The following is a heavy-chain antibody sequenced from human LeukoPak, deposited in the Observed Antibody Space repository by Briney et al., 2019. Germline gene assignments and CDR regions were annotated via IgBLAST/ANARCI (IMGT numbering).Heavy chain of an antibody. CDR1: GGSISSYY. D-gene: IGHD3-22*01. Sequence: SETLSLTCTVSGGSISSYYWSWIRQPPGKGLEWIGYIYYSGSTNYNPSLKSRVTISVDTSKNQFSLKLSSVTAADTAVYYCARGSEHYYDSSNFDYWGQGTLVTVSS. CDR3: ARGSEHYYDSSNFDY. J-gene: IGHJ4*02. CDR2: IYYSGST. V-gene: IGHV4-59*01.